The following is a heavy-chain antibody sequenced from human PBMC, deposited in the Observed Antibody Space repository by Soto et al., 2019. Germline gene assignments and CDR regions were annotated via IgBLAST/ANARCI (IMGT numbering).Heavy chain of an antibody. V-gene: IGHV3-74*01. J-gene: IGHJ6*02. Sequence: GGSLRLSCAASGFTFSSYWMHWVRQAPGKGLVWVSRINSDGSSTSYADSVKGRFTISRDNAKNTLYLQMNSLRAEDTAVYYCARKRDYYYYGMDVWGQGTTVTVSS. CDR1: GFTFSSYW. CDR2: INSDGSST. CDR3: ARKRDYYYYGMDV.